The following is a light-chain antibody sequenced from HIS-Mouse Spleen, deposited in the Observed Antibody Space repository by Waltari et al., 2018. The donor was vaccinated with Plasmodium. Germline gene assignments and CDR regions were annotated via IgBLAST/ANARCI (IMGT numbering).Light chain of an antibody. V-gene: IGKV1-5*03. CDR1: QSISSW. J-gene: IGKJ1*01. CDR3: QQYNSYWT. Sequence: DIQMTQSPSTLSASVGDRVTITCRASQSISSWLAWYQQKPGKAPKLLTYKASSLESGFPSRFSGSGSGTEFTLTISSLQPDDFATYYCQQYNSYWTFGQGPRWKSN. CDR2: KAS.